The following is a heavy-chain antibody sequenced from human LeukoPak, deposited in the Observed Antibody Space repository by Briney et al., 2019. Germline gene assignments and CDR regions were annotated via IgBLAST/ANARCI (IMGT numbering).Heavy chain of an antibody. CDR1: GYTLTELS. Sequence: GASVKVSCKVSGYTLTELSMHWVRQAPGKGLEWMGGFDHEDGETIYAQKFQGRVTMTEDTSTDTAYMELSSLRSEDTAVYYCATQWLGEDYYGMDVWGQGTTVTVSS. V-gene: IGHV1-24*01. CDR3: ATQWLGEDYYGMDV. CDR2: FDHEDGET. D-gene: IGHD6-19*01. J-gene: IGHJ6*02.